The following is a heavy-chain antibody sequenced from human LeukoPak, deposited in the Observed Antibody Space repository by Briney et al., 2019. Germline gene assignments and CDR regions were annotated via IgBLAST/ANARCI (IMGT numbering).Heavy chain of an antibody. D-gene: IGHD3-22*01. J-gene: IGHJ3*02. CDR3: ARGLEVVITEDAFDI. Sequence: SETLSLTCTVSGGSISSSSYYWGWIRQPPGKGLEWIGSIYYSGSTYYNPSLKSRVTISVDTSKNQFSLKLSSVTAADTAVYYCARGLEVVITEDAFDIWGQGTMVTVSS. CDR2: IYYSGST. CDR1: GGSISSSSYY. V-gene: IGHV4-39*01.